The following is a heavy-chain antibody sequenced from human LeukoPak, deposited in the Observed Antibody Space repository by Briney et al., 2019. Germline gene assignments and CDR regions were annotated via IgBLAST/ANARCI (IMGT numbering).Heavy chain of an antibody. D-gene: IGHD2-8*02. V-gene: IGHV3-30*02. CDR1: GFTFSSFG. CDR3: ARDLTERKYYIAF. CDR2: IGYSGTDT. Sequence: GGSLRLSCAASGFTFSSFGIHWVRQAPGEGLEWVAYIGYSGTDTYYADSVKGRFTISRDNSKNTVHLQENSLRAADTALYSCARDLTERKYYIAFWGQGTLVTVSS. J-gene: IGHJ4*02.